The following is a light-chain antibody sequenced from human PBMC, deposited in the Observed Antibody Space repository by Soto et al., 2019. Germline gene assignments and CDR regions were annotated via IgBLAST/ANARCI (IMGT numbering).Light chain of an antibody. V-gene: IGKV1-5*01. CDR3: QQYNSYSQT. CDR1: QSISSW. CDR2: DAS. Sequence: DIQMTQSPSTLSASVGDRVTITCRASQSISSWLTWYQQKPGKAPKVLIFDASSLGSGVPSRFSGSGSGTEFTLTISSLQPDDFATYYCQQYNSYSQTFGQGTKVDIK. J-gene: IGKJ1*01.